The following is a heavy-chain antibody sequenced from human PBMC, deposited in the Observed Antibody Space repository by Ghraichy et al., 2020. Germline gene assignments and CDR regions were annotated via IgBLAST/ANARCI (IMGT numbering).Heavy chain of an antibody. J-gene: IGHJ4*02. V-gene: IGHV3-23*01. CDR3: AKGLNFWTGVDY. CDR2: ISGSDGTT. CDR1: GFTFSNYA. D-gene: IGHD3/OR15-3a*01. Sequence: GRSLRLSCAASGFTFSNYAMSWVRQAPGKGLEWVSAISGSDGTTYYADSVRGRFAIARDNSKNTLYLQMNTLRAEDTAIYYCAKGLNFWTGVDYWGQGTLVTVSS.